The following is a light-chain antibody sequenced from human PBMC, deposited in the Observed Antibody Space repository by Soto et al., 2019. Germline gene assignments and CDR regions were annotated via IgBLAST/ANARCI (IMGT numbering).Light chain of an antibody. CDR3: CSFAGSSTYV. J-gene: IGLJ1*01. CDR2: EVN. V-gene: IGLV2-23*02. CDR1: SSDVGCYNL. Sequence: QSALTQPASVYGSPGQSITISCTGTSSDVGCYNLVSWYQHHPGKAPNVIIYEVNKRASGVSNRFSGSKSGNAASLTISGLQAEDEAHYYCCSFAGSSTYVFGTGTKLTVL.